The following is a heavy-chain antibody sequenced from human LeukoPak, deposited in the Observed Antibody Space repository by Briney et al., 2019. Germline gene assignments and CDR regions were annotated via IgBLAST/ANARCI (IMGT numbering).Heavy chain of an antibody. CDR3: ARARSRAMDAFDI. D-gene: IGHD2-2*01. CDR2: IYSGGST. CDR1: GFTVSSNY. J-gene: IGHJ3*02. V-gene: IGHV3-66*02. Sequence: GVSLRLSCAASGFTVSSNYMSWVRQAPGKGLEWVSVIYSGGSTYYSDSVKGRFTISRDNSKNTLYLQMNSLRAEDTAVYYCARARSRAMDAFDIWGQGTMVTVSS.